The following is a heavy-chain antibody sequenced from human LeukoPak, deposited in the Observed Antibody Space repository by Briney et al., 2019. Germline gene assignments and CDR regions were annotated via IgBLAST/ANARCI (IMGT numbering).Heavy chain of an antibody. J-gene: IGHJ4*02. CDR3: ARVPSGIAAAGDADY. Sequence: PSGTLSLTCAVNGGSSSGYYWSWIRQPPGRGLEWVGEINHSGSTNYNPSLKSRVTISVDTSKNQFSLQLSSVTAADTAVYYCARVPSGIAAAGDADYWGQGTLVTVSS. V-gene: IGHV4-34*01. D-gene: IGHD6-13*01. CDR1: GGSSSGYY. CDR2: INHSGST.